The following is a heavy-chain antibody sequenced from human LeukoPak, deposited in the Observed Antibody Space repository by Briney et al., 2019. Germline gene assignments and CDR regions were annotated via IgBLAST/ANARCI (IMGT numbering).Heavy chain of an antibody. CDR1: GGSINSGSYY. CDR2: IYTSGST. Sequence: SSQTLSLTCTVSGGSINSGSYYWSWIRQPAGKGLEWIGRIYTSGSTNYNPSLKSRVTISVDTSKNQFSLKLSSVTAADTAVYYCARAPYYSDRSRPWDHYYYIDVWGKGTTVTVSS. D-gene: IGHD3-22*01. J-gene: IGHJ6*03. CDR3: ARAPYYSDRSRPWDHYYYIDV. V-gene: IGHV4-61*02.